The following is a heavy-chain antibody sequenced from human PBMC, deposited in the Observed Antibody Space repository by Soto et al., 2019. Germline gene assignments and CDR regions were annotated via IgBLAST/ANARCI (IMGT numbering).Heavy chain of an antibody. Sequence: GGSLRLSCAASGFTFDDYAMHWVRQAPGKGLEWVSGISWNSGSIGYADSVKGRFTISRDNAKNSLYLQMNSLRAEDTALYYCAKGPRGYGSGSFWFDPWGQGTLVTV. J-gene: IGHJ5*02. V-gene: IGHV3-9*01. D-gene: IGHD3-10*01. CDR3: AKGPRGYGSGSFWFDP. CDR2: ISWNSGSI. CDR1: GFTFDDYA.